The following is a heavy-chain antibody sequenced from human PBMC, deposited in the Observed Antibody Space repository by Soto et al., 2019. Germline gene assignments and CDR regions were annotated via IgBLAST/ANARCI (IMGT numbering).Heavy chain of an antibody. Sequence: EVQLLESGGGLVQPGGSLRLSCAASGFTFSSYAMSWVRQAPGKGLEWVSAISGSGGSTYYADSVKGRFTISRDNSKNTLYLQMNSLRAEDTAVYYCAIESPLDSSSWLAPFDYWGQGTLVTVSS. D-gene: IGHD6-13*01. V-gene: IGHV3-23*01. CDR1: GFTFSSYA. J-gene: IGHJ4*02. CDR3: AIESPLDSSSWLAPFDY. CDR2: ISGSGGST.